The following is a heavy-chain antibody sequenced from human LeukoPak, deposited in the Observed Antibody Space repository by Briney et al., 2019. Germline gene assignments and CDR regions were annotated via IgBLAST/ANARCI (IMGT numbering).Heavy chain of an antibody. D-gene: IGHD6-13*01. J-gene: IGHJ4*02. CDR2: ISWNSGSI. Sequence: GGSLRLSCAASGFTFDDYAMHLVRQAPGKGLEWVSGISWNSGSIGYADSVKGRFTISRDNAKNSLYLQMNSLRAEDTALYYCAKDIGAYSSSWTGVFDYWGQGTLVTVSS. CDR3: AKDIGAYSSSWTGVFDY. V-gene: IGHV3-9*01. CDR1: GFTFDDYA.